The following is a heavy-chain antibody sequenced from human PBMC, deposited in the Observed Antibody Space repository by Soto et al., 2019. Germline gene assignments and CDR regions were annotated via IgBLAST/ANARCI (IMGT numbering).Heavy chain of an antibody. J-gene: IGHJ6*02. V-gene: IGHV3-48*01. Sequence: EVQLVESGGGLVPPGGSLRLSCAGSGFAFSSYTMTWVRQAPGKGLEWISYISSPSTSTFYADSVKGRFTTSRDNAKXXXXXXXXXXXXXXXXXXXXXXXXXXXXXLSYYNAMDVWGQGTTVIVS. CDR1: GFAFSSYT. CDR3: XXXXXXXXXLSYYNAMDV. CDR2: ISSPSTST.